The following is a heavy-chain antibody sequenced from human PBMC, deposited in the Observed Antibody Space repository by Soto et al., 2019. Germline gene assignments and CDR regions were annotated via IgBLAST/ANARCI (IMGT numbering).Heavy chain of an antibody. D-gene: IGHD4-17*01. V-gene: IGHV3-48*02. J-gene: IGHJ4*02. CDR3: ARDLALRDYGDYPGSGVDY. CDR2: ISSSSSTI. CDR1: GFTFSSYS. Sequence: EVQLVESGGGLVQPGGSLRLSCAASGFTFSSYSMNWVRQAPGKGLEWVSYISSSSSTIYYADSVKGRFTISIDNAKNSLYLQMNSLRDEDTAVYYCARDLALRDYGDYPGSGVDYWGQGTLVTVSS.